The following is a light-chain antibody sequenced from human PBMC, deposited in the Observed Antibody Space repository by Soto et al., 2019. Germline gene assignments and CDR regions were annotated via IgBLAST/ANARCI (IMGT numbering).Light chain of an antibody. CDR3: SSYTSSSTPVV. J-gene: IGLJ2*01. V-gene: IGLV2-14*01. CDR1: GSDVGAYNY. Sequence: QSALTQPASVSGSPGQSITISCTGSGSDVGAYNYVSWYQQHPDKAPKLLIFEVTNRPSGVSDRFSGSKSGNTASLTISSLQAEDEADYYCSSYTSSSTPVVFCGGTKLAV. CDR2: EVT.